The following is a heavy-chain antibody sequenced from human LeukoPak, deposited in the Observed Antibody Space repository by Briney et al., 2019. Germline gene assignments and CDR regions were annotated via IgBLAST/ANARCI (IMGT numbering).Heavy chain of an antibody. D-gene: IGHD3-10*01. V-gene: IGHV3-23*01. Sequence: GSLRLSCVGSGFRFASYAMSWVRQAPGKGLEWVLGISRSGDAIYYAGSVKGRFTISRDNSKNTLFLQMSSLRAEDTAIYYCVKPLMLREDQPDFWGQGTLVTVSS. CDR1: GFRFASYA. CDR2: ISRSGDAI. CDR3: VKPLMLREDQPDF. J-gene: IGHJ4*02.